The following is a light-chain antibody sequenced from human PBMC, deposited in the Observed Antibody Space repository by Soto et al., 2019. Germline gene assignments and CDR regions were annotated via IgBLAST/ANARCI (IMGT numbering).Light chain of an antibody. CDR1: SSDVGGYND. Sequence: LTQPASVSGSPGQSITISCTGTSSDVGGYNDVSWYQQHPGKAPKLMIYEVTNRPSGVSNRFSGSKSGNTASLTISGLRAEDEADYYCSSYTSSTTLYVFGTGTKVTVL. J-gene: IGLJ1*01. CDR3: SSYTSSTTLYV. V-gene: IGLV2-14*01. CDR2: EVT.